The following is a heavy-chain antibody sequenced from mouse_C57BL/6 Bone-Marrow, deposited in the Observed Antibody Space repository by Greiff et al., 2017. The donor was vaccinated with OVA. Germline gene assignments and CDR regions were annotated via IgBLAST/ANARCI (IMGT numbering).Heavy chain of an antibody. CDR2: IYPGSGSN. CDR3: ARSLYGSLSDY. D-gene: IGHD1-1*01. CDR1: GYTFTSYW. V-gene: IGHV1-55*01. J-gene: IGHJ2*01. Sequence: QVQLQQPGAELVKPGASVKMSCKASGYTFTSYWITWVKQRPGQGLEWIGDIYPGSGSNNYNEKFKSKATLTVDPSSRTAYMQLSSLTSEDSAVYYCARSLYGSLSDYWGQGTTLTVSS.